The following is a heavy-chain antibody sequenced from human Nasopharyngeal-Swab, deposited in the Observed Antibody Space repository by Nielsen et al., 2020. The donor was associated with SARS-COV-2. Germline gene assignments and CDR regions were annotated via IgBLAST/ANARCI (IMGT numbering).Heavy chain of an antibody. CDR2: INHSGST. CDR1: GGSFSGYY. CDR3: ARSLRITIFGVVIISRWFDP. D-gene: IGHD3-3*01. J-gene: IGHJ5*02. Sequence: SETLSLTCAVYGGSFSGYYWSWIRQPPGKGLEWIGEINHSGSTNYNPSLKSRVTISVDTSKNQFSLKLSSVTAADTAVYYCARSLRITIFGVVIISRWFDPWRQGTLVTVSS. V-gene: IGHV4-34*01.